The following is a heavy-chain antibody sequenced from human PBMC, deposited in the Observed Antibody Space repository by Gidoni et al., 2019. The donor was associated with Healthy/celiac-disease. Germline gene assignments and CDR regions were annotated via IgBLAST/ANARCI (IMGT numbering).Heavy chain of an antibody. CDR1: GGSLSSGGYY. V-gene: IGHV4-31*03. Sequence: QVQLQESGPGLVKPSQTLSLTCTVSGGSLSSGGYYWSWLRQHPGKGLEWIGYIYYSGSTYYNPSLKSRVTISVDTSKNQFSLKLSSVTAADTAVYYCARAPPSCFPTLCGMDVWGQGTTVTVSS. CDR2: IYYSGST. D-gene: IGHD2-2*01. J-gene: IGHJ6*02. CDR3: ARAPPSCFPTLCGMDV.